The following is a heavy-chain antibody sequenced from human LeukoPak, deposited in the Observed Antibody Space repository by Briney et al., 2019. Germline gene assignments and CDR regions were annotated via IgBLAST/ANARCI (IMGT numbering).Heavy chain of an antibody. Sequence: SETLSLTCAVYGGSFSGYYWSWIRQPPGKGLEWIGEINHSGSTNYNPSLKSRVTISVDTSKNQFSLKLSSVTAADTAVYYCARGEEPSYYFDYWGQGTLVTVSS. J-gene: IGHJ4*02. CDR1: GGSFSGYY. CDR2: INHSGST. V-gene: IGHV4-34*01. CDR3: ARGEEPSYYFDY. D-gene: IGHD1-26*01.